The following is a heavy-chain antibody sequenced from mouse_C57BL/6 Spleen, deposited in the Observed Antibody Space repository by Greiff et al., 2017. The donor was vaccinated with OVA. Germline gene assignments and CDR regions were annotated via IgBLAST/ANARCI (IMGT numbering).Heavy chain of an antibody. CDR3: ARSGPGSSGSWFAY. Sequence: EVQLQQSVAELVRPGASVKLSCTASGFNIKNPYMHWVKQRPEQGLEWIGRIDPANGNTKYAPKFQGKATITADTSSNTAYLQLSSLTSEDTAIYYCARSGPGSSGSWFAYWGQGTLVTVSA. V-gene: IGHV14-3*01. D-gene: IGHD3-2*02. J-gene: IGHJ3*01. CDR1: GFNIKNPY. CDR2: IDPANGNT.